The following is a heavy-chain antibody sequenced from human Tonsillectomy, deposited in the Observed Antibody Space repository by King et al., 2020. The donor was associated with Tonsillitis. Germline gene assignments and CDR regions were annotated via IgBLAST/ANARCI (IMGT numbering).Heavy chain of an antibody. CDR2: ISSSSQYI. D-gene: IGHD6-13*01. V-gene: IGHV3-21*01. Sequence: VQLVESGGGLVKPGGSLRLSCAASGITFSTYSMNWVRQAPGKGLEWVSSISSSSQYIYYADSVKGRFTISRDNAKNSLFLQMNSLRVEDTAVHYCARGAAAAGTFAMDVWGQGTTVTVSS. J-gene: IGHJ6*02. CDR1: GITFSTYS. CDR3: ARGAAAAGTFAMDV.